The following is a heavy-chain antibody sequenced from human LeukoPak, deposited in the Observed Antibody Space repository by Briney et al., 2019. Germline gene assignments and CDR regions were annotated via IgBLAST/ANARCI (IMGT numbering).Heavy chain of an antibody. J-gene: IGHJ4*02. D-gene: IGHD1/OR15-1a*01. V-gene: IGHV4-4*07. Sequence: SETLSLTCTVSGGAIRSHYWNWIRQPAGKGLEWIGRIYSSGYTNDNPFHNSRITMSVDMSKNQFSLRLNSVTAADTAVYYCARGEHSADSWGQGMLVTVSS. CDR2: IYSSGYT. CDR1: GGAIRSHY. CDR3: ARGEHSADS.